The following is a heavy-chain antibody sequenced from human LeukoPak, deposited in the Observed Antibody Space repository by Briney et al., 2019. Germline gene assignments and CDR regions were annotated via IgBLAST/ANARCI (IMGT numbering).Heavy chain of an antibody. CDR3: ATRKSTVTSYYYYYYMDV. CDR2: IYYSGST. J-gene: IGHJ6*03. Sequence: PSETLSLTCTVSGGSISSSSYYWGWIRQPPGKGLGWIGSIYYSGSTYYNPSLKSRVTISVDTSKNQFSLKLSSVTAADTAVYYCATRKSTVTSYYYYYYMDVWGKGTTVTVSS. CDR1: GGSISSSSYY. D-gene: IGHD4-11*01. V-gene: IGHV4-39*01.